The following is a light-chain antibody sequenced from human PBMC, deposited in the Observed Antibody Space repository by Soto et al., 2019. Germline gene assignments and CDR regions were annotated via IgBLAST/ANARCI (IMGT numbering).Light chain of an antibody. CDR1: SSDVGGYNS. CDR3: CSYAGSRVV. J-gene: IGLJ2*01. Sequence: QSALTQPRSVSGCPGQSVTISCTGTSSDVGGYNSVSWYQHHPGKAPKLMIYDVTKRPSGVPDRFSGSKSGNTASLTISGLQAEDEADYYCCSYAGSRVVFGGGTKLTVL. CDR2: DVT. V-gene: IGLV2-11*01.